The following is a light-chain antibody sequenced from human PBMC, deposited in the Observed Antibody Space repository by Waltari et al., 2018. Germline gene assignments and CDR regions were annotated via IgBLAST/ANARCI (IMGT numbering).Light chain of an antibody. J-gene: IGKJ1*01. CDR3: QQHKTSPWT. CDR1: QRVRTTY. V-gene: IGKV3-20*01. CDR2: SSS. Sequence: EIVLTQPPGTLSLSPGERATLPCRASQRVRTTYLASYQQKPGQAPRILVASSSSRATDIPDRFSGSGSGTDVTHYISRLEPEDFAVYDGQQHKTSPWTFGQGTKVEMK.